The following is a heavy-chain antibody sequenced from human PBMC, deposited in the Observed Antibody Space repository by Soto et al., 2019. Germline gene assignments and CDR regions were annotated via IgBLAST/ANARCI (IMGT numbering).Heavy chain of an antibody. CDR1: GDSISSSNW. CDR2: ISQSGST. D-gene: IGHD4-17*01. Sequence: SETLSLTCAVSGDSISSSNWWNWVRQPPGKGLEWIGEISQSGSTNYNPSLKSRVTISVDKSKNHFSLKLDSVTAADTAVYYCAREVNGVQALDYWGQGTLVTVSS. CDR3: AREVNGVQALDY. J-gene: IGHJ4*02. V-gene: IGHV4-4*02.